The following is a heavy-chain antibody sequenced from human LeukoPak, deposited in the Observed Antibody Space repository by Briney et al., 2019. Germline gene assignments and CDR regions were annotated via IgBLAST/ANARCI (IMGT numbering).Heavy chain of an antibody. CDR1: GYSFTSYW. CDR3: ARSTPEGPYYDSSGPTWDAFDI. Sequence: GESLKISCKGSGYSFTSYWIGWVRQMPGKGLEWMGVIYPGDSDTRYSPSFQGQVTISADKSISTAYLQWSSLKASDTAMYYCARSTPEGPYYDSSGPTWDAFDIWGQGTMVTVSS. J-gene: IGHJ3*02. CDR2: IYPGDSDT. D-gene: IGHD3-22*01. V-gene: IGHV5-51*01.